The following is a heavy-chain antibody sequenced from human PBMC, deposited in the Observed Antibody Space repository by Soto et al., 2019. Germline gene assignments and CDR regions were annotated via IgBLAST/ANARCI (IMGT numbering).Heavy chain of an antibody. D-gene: IGHD6-13*01. V-gene: IGHV4-4*02. J-gene: IGHJ5*02. CDR2: TYHSGTT. Sequence: QVQLQESGPGLVQPSGTLSLTCAVSGDSINNSHWWSWVRQTQGKGLEWIGETYHSGTTNYNPSLKTRVTISIDKSKNQFSLKMNSVTAADTAVYYCAREVNSSPARGPNWFDPWGQGTLVTVSS. CDR3: AREVNSSPARGPNWFDP. CDR1: GDSINNSHW.